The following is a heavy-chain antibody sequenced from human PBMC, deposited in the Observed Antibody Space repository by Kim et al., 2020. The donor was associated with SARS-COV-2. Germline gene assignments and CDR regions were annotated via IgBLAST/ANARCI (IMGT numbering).Heavy chain of an antibody. CDR1: GGSFSGYY. CDR2: INHSGST. V-gene: IGHV4-34*01. J-gene: IGHJ6*02. Sequence: SETLSLTCAVYGGSFSGYYWSWIRQPPGKGLEWIGEINHSGSTNYNPSLKSRVTISVDTSKNQFSLKLSSVTAADTAVYYCARTCQRIVVVPAAIRTDYYGMDVWGQGTTVTVSS. D-gene: IGHD2-2*01. CDR3: ARTCQRIVVVPAAIRTDYYGMDV.